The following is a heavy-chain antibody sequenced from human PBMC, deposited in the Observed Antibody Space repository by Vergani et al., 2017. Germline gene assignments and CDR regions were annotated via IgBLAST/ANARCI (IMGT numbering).Heavy chain of an antibody. V-gene: IGHV4-30-4*01. J-gene: IGHJ5*02. Sequence: QVQLQESGPGLVKPSQTLSLTCTVSGGSISSGDYYWSWIRQPPGKGLEWIGYIYYSGSTYYNPSLKSRVTISVDTSKNPFSLKLSSVTAADTAVYYCAREGGYCSSTSCYAGYNWFDPWGQGTLVTVSS. D-gene: IGHD2-2*01. CDR3: AREGGYCSSTSCYAGYNWFDP. CDR1: GGSISSGDYY. CDR2: IYYSGST.